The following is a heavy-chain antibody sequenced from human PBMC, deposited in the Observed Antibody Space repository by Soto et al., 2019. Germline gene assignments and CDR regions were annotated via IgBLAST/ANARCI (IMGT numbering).Heavy chain of an antibody. V-gene: IGHV3-9*01. D-gene: IGHD2-21*01. CDR1: GFRFEEDA. Sequence: QLVESGGGLVQPGRSLRLSCVASGFRFEEDAIHWVRQAPGKGLEWVSGISWDSGSINYAGSVRGRFTVSRDNAKNSLYLHMTSLRSEDTAFYYCAKIVTRHSLVPVFDQWGQGALVSLSS. CDR2: ISWDSGSI. CDR3: AKIVTRHSLVPVFDQ. J-gene: IGHJ4*02.